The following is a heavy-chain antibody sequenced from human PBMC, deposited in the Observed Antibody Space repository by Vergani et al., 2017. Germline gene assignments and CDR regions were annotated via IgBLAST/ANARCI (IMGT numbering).Heavy chain of an antibody. CDR2: ISGSGGST. CDR3: ARETSGDSSGYYVDY. D-gene: IGHD3-22*01. CDR1: GFTFSSYA. V-gene: IGHV3-23*04. Sequence: EVQLVESGGGLVQPGGSLRLPCAASGFTFSSYAMSWVRQAPGKGLEWVSAISGSGGSTYYADSVKGRFTISRDNSKNTLYRQMNSLRAADTAVYYCARETSGDSSGYYVDYWGQGTLVTVSS. J-gene: IGHJ4*02.